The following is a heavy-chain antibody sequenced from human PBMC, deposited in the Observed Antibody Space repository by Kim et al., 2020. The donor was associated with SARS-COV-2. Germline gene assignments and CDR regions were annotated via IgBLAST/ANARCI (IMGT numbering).Heavy chain of an antibody. V-gene: IGHV3-21*01. CDR1: GFTFSSYS. CDR3: ARDWLWDIVGATHFDY. CDR2: ISSSSSYI. J-gene: IGHJ4*01. D-gene: IGHD1-26*01. Sequence: GGSLRLSCAASGFTFSSYSMNWVRQAPGKGLEWVSSISSSSSYIYYADSVKGRFTISRDNAKNSLYLQMNSLRAEDTAVYYCARDWLWDIVGATHFDYWGHGTLFTVSS.